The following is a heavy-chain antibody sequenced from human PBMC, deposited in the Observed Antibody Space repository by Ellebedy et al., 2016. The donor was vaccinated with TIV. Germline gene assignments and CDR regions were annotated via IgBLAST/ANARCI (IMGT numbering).Heavy chain of an antibody. Sequence: GESLKISCAASGLTFSSHAMSWVRQAPGKGLEWVSSITASGGNTYYADSVKGRFTISMDNSKDTLFLVMNSLRAEDTAIYFCASDPVGVGPAFDVWGQGTMVTVSS. V-gene: IGHV3-23*01. CDR2: ITASGGNT. J-gene: IGHJ3*01. CDR3: ASDPVGVGPAFDV. D-gene: IGHD4-23*01. CDR1: GLTFSSHA.